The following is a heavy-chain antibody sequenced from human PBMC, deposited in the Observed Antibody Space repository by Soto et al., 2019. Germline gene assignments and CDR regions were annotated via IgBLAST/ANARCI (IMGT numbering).Heavy chain of an antibody. CDR1: GASVSSGGYS. J-gene: IGHJ5*02. V-gene: IGHV4-30-2*01. Sequence: QVQLKESGATRVRPSQTLSLTGSVSGASVSSGGYSWIWTRQPPGKSLDWIGFISPFGTPDYIPSLKSRVNISVDSYMNHLSLELSSVYAADTAVSYCSRGVVAWGPGTLVTVSS. CDR3: SRGVVA. CDR2: ISPFGTP. D-gene: IGHD3-10*01.